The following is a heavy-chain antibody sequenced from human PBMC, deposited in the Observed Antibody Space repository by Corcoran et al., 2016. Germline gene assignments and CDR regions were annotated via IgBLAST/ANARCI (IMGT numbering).Heavy chain of an antibody. CDR1: GYSFTSYW. CDR3: ARRLDYGDQGGDFDY. D-gene: IGHD4-17*01. V-gene: IGHV5-51*01. CDR2: IYPGDSDT. Sequence: EVQLVQCGGEVKKPGESLKISCKGSGYSFTSYWIGWVRKMSGKGQAWMGIIYPGDSDTRYSQSFTGQVTISADKSISTAYLQWSSLKASDTAMYYCARRLDYGDQGGDFDYWGQGTLVTVSS. J-gene: IGHJ4*02.